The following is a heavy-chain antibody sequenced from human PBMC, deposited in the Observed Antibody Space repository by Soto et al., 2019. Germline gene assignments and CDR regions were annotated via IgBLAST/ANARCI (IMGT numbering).Heavy chain of an antibody. CDR3: AKPSQGLRGGNWYFDL. Sequence: QVQLVESGGGVVQPGRSLRLSCAASGFTFSSYGMHWVRQAPGKGLEWVAVISYDGSNKYYADSVKGRFTISRDNSKNTLYRQMNSLRAEDTAVYYCAKPSQGLRGGNWYFDLWGRGTLVTVSS. CDR1: GFTFSSYG. D-gene: IGHD3-16*01. CDR2: ISYDGSNK. J-gene: IGHJ2*01. V-gene: IGHV3-30*18.